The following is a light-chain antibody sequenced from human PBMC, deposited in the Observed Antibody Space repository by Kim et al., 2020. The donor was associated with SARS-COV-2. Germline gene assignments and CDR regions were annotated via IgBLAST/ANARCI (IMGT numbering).Light chain of an antibody. CDR3: QQYNTYPLT. V-gene: IGKV1-5*03. CDR1: QSISSW. CDR2: RAS. J-gene: IGKJ4*02. Sequence: DIQMTQSPATLSASVGDRVTITCRASQSISSWLAWYQQKTGKAPKLLIYRASSLASGVPSRFSGSGSGTEFTLTISSLQPDDFATYYCQQYNTYPLTFGGGTKVDIK.